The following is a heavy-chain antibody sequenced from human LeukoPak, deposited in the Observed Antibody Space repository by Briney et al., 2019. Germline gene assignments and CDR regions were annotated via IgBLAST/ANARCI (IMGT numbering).Heavy chain of an antibody. V-gene: IGHV4-59*02. Sequence: GSLRLSCAASGFTVSRNYMSWVRQTPGKGLEWIGYISYSGSTKYDPSLKSRLTISVDTSKNQFSLKLSSVTAADTAVYYCARDSGGNSQFFVDYWGQGTLVTVSS. CDR2: ISYSGST. CDR1: GFTVSRNY. CDR3: ARDSGGNSQFFVDY. D-gene: IGHD4-23*01. J-gene: IGHJ4*02.